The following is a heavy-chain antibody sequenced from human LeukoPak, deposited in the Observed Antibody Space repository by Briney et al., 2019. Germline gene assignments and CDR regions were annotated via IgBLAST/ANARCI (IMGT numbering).Heavy chain of an antibody. D-gene: IGHD3-3*01. CDR3: ASLAIFGVVRDY. J-gene: IGHJ4*02. V-gene: IGHV3-11*04. CDR2: ISSGGSTI. Sequence: GGSLRLSWTASGFTFGDFALSWIRQAPGKGLEWVSYISSGGSTIYYADSVKGRFTISRDNAKNSLYLQMNSLRAEDTAVYYCASLAIFGVVRDYWGQGTLVTVSS. CDR1: GFTFGDFA.